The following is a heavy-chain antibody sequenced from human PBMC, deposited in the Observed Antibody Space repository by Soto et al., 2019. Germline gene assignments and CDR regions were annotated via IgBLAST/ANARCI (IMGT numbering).Heavy chain of an antibody. V-gene: IGHV3-23*01. Sequence: EVQLLESGGGLVQPGGSLTLSCATSGFTFSSYAMVWVRQAAEKGLEWVASISNNGDTAYYADSVKGRFTISSGNSEXXXXXXXXXXXXXXXXXXXXXKXXXXXXXIVTLLDSWGEGTQVTVSS. CDR3: XKXXXXXXXIVTLLDS. D-gene: IGHD3-16*02. J-gene: IGHJ4*02. CDR2: ISNNGDTA. CDR1: GFTFSSYA.